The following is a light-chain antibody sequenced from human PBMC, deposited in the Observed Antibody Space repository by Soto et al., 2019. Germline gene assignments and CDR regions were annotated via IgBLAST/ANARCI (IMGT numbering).Light chain of an antibody. CDR2: DAS. J-gene: IGKJ5*01. CDR3: QQYDNLPIT. CDR1: QNINTL. V-gene: IGKV1-33*01. Sequence: IQMTQSPSTLSASVGDGVTITCRASQNINTLLDWYQQKPGRAPKLLIYDASNLETGVPSRFSGSGSGTDFTFTISSLQPEDIATYYCQQYDNLPITFGQGTLLEV.